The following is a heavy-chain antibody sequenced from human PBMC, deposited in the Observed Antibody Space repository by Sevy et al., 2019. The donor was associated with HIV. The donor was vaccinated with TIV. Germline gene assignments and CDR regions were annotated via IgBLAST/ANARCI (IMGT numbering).Heavy chain of an antibody. Sequence: GGSLRLSCAASGFTFSSYSMNWVRQAPGKGLEWVSSISSSSSYIYYENSVKGRFTISRDNAKNSLYLQMNSLKAEDTAVYYCARGGARELIFDYWGQGTLVTVSS. CDR3: ARGGARELIFDY. D-gene: IGHD1-26*01. CDR1: GFTFSSYS. V-gene: IGHV3-21*01. J-gene: IGHJ4*02. CDR2: ISSSSSYI.